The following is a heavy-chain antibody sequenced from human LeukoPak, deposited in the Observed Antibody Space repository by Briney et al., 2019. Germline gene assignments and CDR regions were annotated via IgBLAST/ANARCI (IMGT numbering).Heavy chain of an antibody. D-gene: IGHD3-10*01. CDR2: ISYDGSNK. V-gene: IGHV3-30*04. CDR3: AKEGIYYGSGSPIDY. Sequence: GGSLRLSCAASGFTFSSYAMHWVRQAPGKGLEWVAVISYDGSNKYYADSVKGRFTISRDNSKNTLYLQMNSLRAEDTAVYYCAKEGIYYGSGSPIDYWGQGTLVTVSS. CDR1: GFTFSSYA. J-gene: IGHJ4*02.